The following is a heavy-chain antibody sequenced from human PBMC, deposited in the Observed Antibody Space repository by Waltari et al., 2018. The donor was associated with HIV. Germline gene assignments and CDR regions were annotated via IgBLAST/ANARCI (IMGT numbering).Heavy chain of an antibody. CDR2: IYSDGSHK. CDR1: GFRFSKYG. Sequence: QVQLVASGGGVVQPGGSLRLSCAASGFRFSKYGMHWVRQTPGRGLEWVAGIYSDGSHKSYTDSIKGRFTVSRDNSKNTLNLQMDGLRADDTGVYYCARDRWVASSNWYVDFWGQGTLVSVSA. J-gene: IGHJ4*02. V-gene: IGHV3-30*19. D-gene: IGHD6-13*01. CDR3: ARDRWVASSNWYVDF.